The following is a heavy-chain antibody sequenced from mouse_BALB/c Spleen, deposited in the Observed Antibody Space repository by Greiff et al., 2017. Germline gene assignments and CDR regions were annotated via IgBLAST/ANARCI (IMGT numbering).Heavy chain of an antibody. J-gene: IGHJ4*01. CDR1: GDSITSGY. Sequence: EVKVVESGPSLVKPSQTLSLTCSVTGDSITSGYWNWIRKFPGNKLEYMGYISYSGSTYYNPSLKSRISITRDTSKNQYYLQLNSVTTEDTATYYCARGNYDAMDYWGQGTSVTVSS. D-gene: IGHD2-1*01. CDR2: ISYSGST. CDR3: ARGNYDAMDY. V-gene: IGHV3-8*02.